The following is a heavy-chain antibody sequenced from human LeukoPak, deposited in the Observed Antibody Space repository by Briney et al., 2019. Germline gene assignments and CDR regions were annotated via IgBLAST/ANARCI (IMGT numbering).Heavy chain of an antibody. CDR2: INHSGST. Sequence: WETLSLTCAVYGGSFSGYYWSWIRQPPGKGLEWSGQINHSGSTNYNPSLKSRVTISVDTSKNQFSLKLSSVTAADTAMYYCARDGARGTIFGVTYMDVWGKGTTVTVSS. CDR1: GGSFSGYY. CDR3: ARDGARGTIFGVTYMDV. V-gene: IGHV4-34*01. D-gene: IGHD3-3*01. J-gene: IGHJ6*03.